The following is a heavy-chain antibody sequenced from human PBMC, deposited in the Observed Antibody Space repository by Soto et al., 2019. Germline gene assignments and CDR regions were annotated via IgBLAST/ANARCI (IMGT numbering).Heavy chain of an antibody. Sequence: ASVKVSCKASGYTFTGYYMHWVRQAPGQGLEWMGWINPNSGGTNYAQKFQGRVTMTRDTSISTAYMELSRLRSDDTAVYYCARVWVGNIVVVPAARATFDPWGQGTLVTVSS. CDR1: GYTFTGYY. J-gene: IGHJ5*02. CDR3: ARVWVGNIVVVPAARATFDP. V-gene: IGHV1-2*02. CDR2: INPNSGGT. D-gene: IGHD2-2*01.